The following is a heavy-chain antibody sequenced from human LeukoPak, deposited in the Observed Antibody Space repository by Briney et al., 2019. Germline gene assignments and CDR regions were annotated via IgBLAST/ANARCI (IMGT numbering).Heavy chain of an antibody. CDR1: GGTFSSYA. CDR3: ARDHCSSTSCYGENWFDP. V-gene: IGHV1-69*04. Sequence: ASVKVSCKASGGTFSSYAIIWVRQAPGQGLEWMGRIIPILGIANYAQKFQGRVTITADKSTSTAYMELSSLRSEDTAVYYCARDHCSSTSCYGENWFDPWGQGTLVTVSS. CDR2: IIPILGIA. J-gene: IGHJ5*02. D-gene: IGHD2-2*01.